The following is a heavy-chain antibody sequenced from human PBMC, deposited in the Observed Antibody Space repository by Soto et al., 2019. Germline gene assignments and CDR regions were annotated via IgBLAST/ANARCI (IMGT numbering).Heavy chain of an antibody. CDR3: ARLQQLVFYFDY. V-gene: IGHV4-31*03. J-gene: IGHJ4*02. Sequence: SETLSLTCTVSGGSISSGGYYWSWIRQHPGKGLEWIGYIYYSGSTYYNPSLKSRVTISVDTSKNQFSLKLSSVTAADTAVYYCARLQQLVFYFDYWGQGTLVTVSS. CDR1: GGSISSGGYY. D-gene: IGHD6-13*01. CDR2: IYYSGST.